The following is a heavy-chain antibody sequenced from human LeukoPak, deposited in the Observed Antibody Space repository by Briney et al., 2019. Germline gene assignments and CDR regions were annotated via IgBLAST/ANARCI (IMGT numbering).Heavy chain of an antibody. V-gene: IGHV1-18*01. J-gene: IGHJ4*02. CDR3: ARFYEWEPSFDY. CDR2: RSAYNGNT. Sequence: GASVKVSCKASGYTFTNYGITWVRQAPGQGLEWMGWRSAYNGNTKYAQTLQGRVTMTTDTSTSTAYMELRSLRSDDTAVYYCARFYEWEPSFDYWGQGTLVTVSS. D-gene: IGHD1-26*01. CDR1: GYTFTNYG.